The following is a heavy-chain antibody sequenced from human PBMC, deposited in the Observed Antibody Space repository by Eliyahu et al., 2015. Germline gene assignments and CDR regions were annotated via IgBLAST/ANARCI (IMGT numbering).Heavy chain of an antibody. V-gene: IGHV3-7*01. Sequence: ELQLVESGGGLVQPGGSLRXSCAASGFIFGTYWMTWVRQAPGKGPEWVANIRQDGSEKHYVDSVKGRFTISRDNAKNSLYLQMNSLRAEDTAVYYCARGEREHRDSGDWGWYFDLWGRGTLVTVSS. CDR3: ARGEREHRDSGDWGWYFDL. CDR1: GFIFGTYW. D-gene: IGHD2-21*01. CDR2: IRQDGSEK. J-gene: IGHJ2*01.